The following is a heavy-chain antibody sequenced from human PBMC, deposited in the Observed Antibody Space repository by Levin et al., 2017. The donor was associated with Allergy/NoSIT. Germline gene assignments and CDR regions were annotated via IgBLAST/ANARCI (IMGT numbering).Heavy chain of an antibody. CDR1: GYTFKNYG. V-gene: IGHV1-18*01. CDR3: ARFVVTAVSWSYMEV. D-gene: IGHD2-2*01. CDR2: ISTHNGNT. J-gene: IGHJ6*03. Sequence: ASVKVSCKASGYTFKNYGISWVRQAPGQGLEWMGWISTHNGNTNYAQSFQGRVTMTTDTSTSTADMELRSLISDDTAVYYCARFVVTAVSWSYMEVWGTGTTVTVSS.